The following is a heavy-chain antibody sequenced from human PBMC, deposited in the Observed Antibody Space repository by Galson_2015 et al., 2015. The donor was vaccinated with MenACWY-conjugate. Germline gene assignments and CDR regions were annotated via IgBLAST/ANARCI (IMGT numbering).Heavy chain of an antibody. Sequence: SLRLSCAASGFTFSSYAMSWVRQAPGKGLEWVSAISGSGGSTYYADSVKGRFTISRDNSKNTLYLQMNSLRAEDTAVYYCAKVLWFGESLHPNWFDPWGQGTLVTVSS. J-gene: IGHJ5*02. D-gene: IGHD3-10*01. V-gene: IGHV3-23*01. CDR3: AKVLWFGESLHPNWFDP. CDR1: GFTFSSYA. CDR2: ISGSGGST.